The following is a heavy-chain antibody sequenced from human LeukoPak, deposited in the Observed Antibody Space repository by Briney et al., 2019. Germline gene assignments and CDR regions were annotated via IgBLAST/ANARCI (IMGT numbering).Heavy chain of an antibody. CDR1: GYSISSGYY. CDR2: INHSGST. CDR3: ARLLVPGWFDP. V-gene: IGHV4-38-2*02. D-gene: IGHD2-2*01. J-gene: IGHJ5*02. Sequence: PSETLSLTCTVSGYSISSGYYWSWIRQPPGKGLEWIGEINHSGSTNYNPFLKSRVTISVDTSKNQFSLKLSSVTAADTAVYYCARLLVPGWFDPWGQGTLVTVSS.